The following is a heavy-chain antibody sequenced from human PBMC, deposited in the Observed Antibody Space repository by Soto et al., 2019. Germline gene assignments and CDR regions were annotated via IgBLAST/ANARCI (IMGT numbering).Heavy chain of an antibody. CDR1: GFTFSSYA. J-gene: IGHJ4*02. CDR2: ISYDGSNK. D-gene: IGHD6-13*01. V-gene: IGHV3-30-3*01. CDR3: EAIAAHPDGIDY. Sequence: QVQLVESGGGVVQPGRSLRLSCAASGFTFSSYAMHWVRQAPGKGLEWVAVISYDGSNKYYADSVKGRFTISRDNSKNTLYLQMNSLRAEDTAVYYCEAIAAHPDGIDYWGQGTLVTVSS.